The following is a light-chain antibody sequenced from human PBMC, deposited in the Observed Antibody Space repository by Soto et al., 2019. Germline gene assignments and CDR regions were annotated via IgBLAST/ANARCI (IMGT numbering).Light chain of an antibody. CDR3: QQRSIWPIT. J-gene: IGKJ5*01. CDR2: DAS. Sequence: EIVLPQSPATLSLSPGERATLACRASQSVSSYLAWYQQKPGQAPRLLIYDASNRATGIPARFSGSGSGTDCTLTSSSLEPEDFAVYCVQQRSIWPITFGQGTRLEIK. V-gene: IGKV3-11*01. CDR1: QSVSSY.